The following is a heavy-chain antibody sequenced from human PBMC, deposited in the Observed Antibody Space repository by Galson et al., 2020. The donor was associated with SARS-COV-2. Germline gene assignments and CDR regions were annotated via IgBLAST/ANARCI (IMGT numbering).Heavy chain of an antibody. V-gene: IGHV4-38-2*02. CDR2: IHHSGST. CDR3: ARVVVVPAAIPGYFDY. D-gene: IGHD2-2*02. Sequence: SETLSLTCTVSGYSISSGYYWGWIRQPPGKGLEWIGSIHHSGSTYYNPSLKSRVTISVDTSKNQFSLKLSSVTAADTAVYYCARVVVVPAAIPGYFDYGGQGTLVTVSS. CDR1: GYSISSGYY. J-gene: IGHJ4*02.